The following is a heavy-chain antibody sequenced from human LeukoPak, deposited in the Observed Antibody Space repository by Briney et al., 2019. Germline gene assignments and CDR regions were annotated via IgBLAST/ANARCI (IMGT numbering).Heavy chain of an antibody. CDR2: INAGNGNI. J-gene: IGHJ6*02. CDR1: GHTSTTYA. D-gene: IGHD2-2*01. V-gene: IGHV1-3*01. Sequence: ASVKVSCKASGHTSTTYAIHWVRQAPGQGLEWMGWINAGNGNIKYSQKLQGRVTIIGDTSASTAYMELCSLRSEDTAVYYCARGYCSSTSCYMDVWGQGTTVT. CDR3: ARGYCSSTSCYMDV.